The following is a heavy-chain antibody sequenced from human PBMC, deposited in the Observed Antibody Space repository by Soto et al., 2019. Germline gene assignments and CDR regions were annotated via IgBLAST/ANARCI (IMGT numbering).Heavy chain of an antibody. J-gene: IGHJ6*02. V-gene: IGHV1-2*02. Sequence: SVKVSFKATGYTFTGYYMHWVRQAPVQGLEWMGWINPNSGGTNYAQKFQGRVTMTRDTSISTAYMELSRLRSDDTAVYYCARDRASGWYLTYYYYGMDVWGQGTKVTVYS. CDR3: ARDRASGWYLTYYYYGMDV. CDR1: GYTFTGYY. CDR2: INPNSGGT. D-gene: IGHD6-19*01.